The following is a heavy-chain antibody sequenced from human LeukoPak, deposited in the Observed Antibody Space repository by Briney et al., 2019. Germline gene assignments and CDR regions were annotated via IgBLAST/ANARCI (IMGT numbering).Heavy chain of an antibody. J-gene: IGHJ4*02. V-gene: IGHV3-48*04. CDR1: GFTFSTAW. CDR3: AREMATSIDY. D-gene: IGHD5-24*01. Sequence: PGGSLRLSCAASGFTFSTAWMFWVRQAPGKGLEWVSYISSSGSTIYYAESVKGRFTISRDNAKNSLYLQMNSLRAEDTAVYYCAREMATSIDYWGQGTLVTVSS. CDR2: ISSSGSTI.